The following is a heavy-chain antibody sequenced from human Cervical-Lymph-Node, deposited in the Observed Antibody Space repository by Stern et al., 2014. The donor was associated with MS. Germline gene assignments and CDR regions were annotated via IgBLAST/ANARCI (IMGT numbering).Heavy chain of an antibody. CDR1: GYNFPTYW. Sequence: EVQLLESGAEVKKSRESLRISCQGSGYNFPTYWIGWLRQMPGEGLELIGIIYPGDSDARYSPSFEGQVTISADKAISTAYLQWNSLKASDTAMYYCARSREQLVPSWFDPWGQGTLVTVSS. D-gene: IGHD1/OR15-1a*01. V-gene: IGHV5-51*01. J-gene: IGHJ5*02. CDR3: ARSREQLVPSWFDP. CDR2: IYPGDSDA.